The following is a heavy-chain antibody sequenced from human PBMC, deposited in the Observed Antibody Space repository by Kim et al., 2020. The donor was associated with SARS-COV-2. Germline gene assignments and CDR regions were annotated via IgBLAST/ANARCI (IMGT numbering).Heavy chain of an antibody. D-gene: IGHD3-16*01. CDR2: ISSDGSNA. V-gene: IGHV3-33*05. CDR3: SRASFPSSLFDV. CDR1: GFPFRNYD. Sequence: GGSLRLSCAASGFPFRNYDMHWVRQVPGKGLEWTAAISSDGSNAYYADSVKGRFTVSRDNSEHTLYLQMDNLRVEDTALYYCSRASFPSSLFDVCRQ. J-gene: IGHJ6*02.